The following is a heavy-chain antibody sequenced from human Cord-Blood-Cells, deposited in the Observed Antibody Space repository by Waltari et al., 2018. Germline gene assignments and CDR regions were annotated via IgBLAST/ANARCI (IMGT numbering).Heavy chain of an antibody. J-gene: IGHJ4*02. CDR1: GGSFSGYY. D-gene: IGHD5-18*01. V-gene: IGHV4-34*01. CDR2: INHSGST. Sequence: QVQLQQWGAGLLKPSETLSLTCVVYGGSFSGYYWSWIRQPPGKGLEWIGEINHSGSTNYNPSLKSRVTISVDTSKNQFSLKLSSVTAADTAVYYCATVDTAMVTFDYWGQGTLVTVSS. CDR3: ATVDTAMVTFDY.